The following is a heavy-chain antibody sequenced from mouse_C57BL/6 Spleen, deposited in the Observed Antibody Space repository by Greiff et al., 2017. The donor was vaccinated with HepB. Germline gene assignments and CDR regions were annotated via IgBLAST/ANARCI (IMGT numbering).Heavy chain of an antibody. J-gene: IGHJ2*01. CDR2: ISDGGSYT. CDR3: ARGLYSITGHYFDY. V-gene: IGHV5-4*01. Sequence: EVQVVESGGGLVKPGGSLKLSCAASGFTFSSYAMSWVRQTPEKRLEWVATISDGGSYTYYPDNVKGRFTISRDNAKNNLYLQMSHLKSEDTAMYYCARGLYSITGHYFDYWGQGTTLTVSS. D-gene: IGHD2-5*01. CDR1: GFTFSSYA.